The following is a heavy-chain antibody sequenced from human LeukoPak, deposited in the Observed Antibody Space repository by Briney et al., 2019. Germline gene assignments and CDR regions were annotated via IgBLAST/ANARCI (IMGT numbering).Heavy chain of an antibody. Sequence: GGSLRLSCAASGFTFDDYAMHWVRQAPGKGLEWVSGISWNSGSIGYADSVKGRFTISRDNAKNSLYLQMNSLRAGDTALYYCAKASSTVTTFDYWGQGTLVTVSS. CDR2: ISWNSGSI. V-gene: IGHV3-9*01. J-gene: IGHJ4*02. D-gene: IGHD4-17*01. CDR3: AKASSTVTTFDY. CDR1: GFTFDDYA.